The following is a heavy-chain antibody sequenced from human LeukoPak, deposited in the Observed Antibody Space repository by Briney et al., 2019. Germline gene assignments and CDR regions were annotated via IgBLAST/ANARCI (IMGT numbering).Heavy chain of an antibody. CDR2: ISVGSSAI. J-gene: IGHJ4*02. V-gene: IGHV3-48*01. D-gene: IGHD3-10*01. CDR1: GIAFSSFS. CDR3: AKWFQFQY. Sequence: HPGGSLRLSCAASGIAFSSFSMNWVRQAPGKGLEWVSYISVGSSAIHYADSVKGRFTISRDNAKNSLYLQMNSLRADDTAVYYCAKWFQFQYWGQGTVVTVSS.